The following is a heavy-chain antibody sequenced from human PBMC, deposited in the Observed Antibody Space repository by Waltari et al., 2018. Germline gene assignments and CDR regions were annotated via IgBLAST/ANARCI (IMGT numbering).Heavy chain of an antibody. J-gene: IGHJ4*02. V-gene: IGHV3-30*02. Sequence: QVQLVASGGGVVQPGGSLRLSCDASGFTFSSYGMHWVRKAPGKGLEWVAFIRYDGSNKYYADSVKGRFTISRDNSKNTLYLQMNSLRAEDTAVYYCAKGGSDYGDQGDDFDYWGQGTLVTVSS. CDR3: AKGGSDYGDQGDDFDY. CDR1: GFTFSSYG. CDR2: IRYDGSNK. D-gene: IGHD4-17*01.